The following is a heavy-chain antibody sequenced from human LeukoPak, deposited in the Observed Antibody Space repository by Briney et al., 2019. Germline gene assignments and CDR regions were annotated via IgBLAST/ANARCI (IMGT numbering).Heavy chain of an antibody. Sequence: SETLSLTCAVYGGSFSGYYWSWIRQPPGKGLEWIGEINHSGSTNYNPSLKSRVTISVDTPKNQFSLKLSSVTAADTAVYYCARQVRAARPNYYYYYMDVWGKGTTVTVSS. V-gene: IGHV4-34*01. J-gene: IGHJ6*03. D-gene: IGHD6-6*01. CDR3: ARQVRAARPNYYYYYMDV. CDR2: INHSGST. CDR1: GGSFSGYY.